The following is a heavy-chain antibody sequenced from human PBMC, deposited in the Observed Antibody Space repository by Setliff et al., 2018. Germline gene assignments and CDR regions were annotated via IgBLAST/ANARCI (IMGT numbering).Heavy chain of an antibody. J-gene: IGHJ1*01. Sequence: SETLSLTCGVSGSSISNDYYWGWIRQPPGRVLEWIGIISHSGSTDYNPSLKSRVTISVDTSKNQFSLRLTSVTAADTAVYYCARVDFTMIQGVIGQWGQGTPVTVSS. D-gene: IGHD3-10*01. V-gene: IGHV4-38-2*01. CDR3: ARVDFTMIQGVIGQ. CDR2: ISHSGST. CDR1: GSSISNDYY.